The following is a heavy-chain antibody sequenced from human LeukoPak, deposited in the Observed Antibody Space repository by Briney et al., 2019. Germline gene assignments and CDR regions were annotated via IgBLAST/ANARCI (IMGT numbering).Heavy chain of an antibody. Sequence: PSQTLSLTCTVSGGSISSGGYYWSWIRQHPGKGLEWIGYIYYSGSTYYNPSLKSRVTISVDTSKNQFSLKLSSVTAADTAVYYCAKAPVQQARFGPFDYWGQGTLVTVSS. CDR3: AKAPVQQARFGPFDY. D-gene: IGHD3-16*01. CDR2: IYYSGST. V-gene: IGHV4-31*03. CDR1: GGSISSGGYY. J-gene: IGHJ4*02.